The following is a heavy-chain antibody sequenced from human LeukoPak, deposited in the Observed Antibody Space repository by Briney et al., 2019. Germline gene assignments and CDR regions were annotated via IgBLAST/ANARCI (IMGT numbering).Heavy chain of an antibody. CDR3: ARHYGP. CDR1: GFTFSRHG. J-gene: IGHJ5*02. Sequence: PGGSLRLSCAPSGFTFSRHGMHWIRQPPGKGLEWIGSIYYSGSTYYNPSLKSRVTISVDTSKNQFSLKLSSVTAADTAVYYCARHYGPWGQGTLVTVSS. CDR2: IYYSGST. D-gene: IGHD3-16*01. V-gene: IGHV4-39*01.